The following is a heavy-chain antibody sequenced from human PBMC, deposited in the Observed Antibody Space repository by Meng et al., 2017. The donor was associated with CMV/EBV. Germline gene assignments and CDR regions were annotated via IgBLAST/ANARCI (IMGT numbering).Heavy chain of an antibody. Sequence: QLQLEESGPGLVKPSGTLSLPCTVSGGSISSSSYYWGWIRQPPGKGLEWIGSIYYSGSTYYNPSLKSRVTISVDTSKNQFSLKLSSVTAADTAVYYCARGLGFGELLFPFDYWGQGTLVTVSS. V-gene: IGHV4-39*07. CDR2: IYYSGST. CDR1: GGSISSSSYY. J-gene: IGHJ4*02. D-gene: IGHD3-10*01. CDR3: ARGLGFGELLFPFDY.